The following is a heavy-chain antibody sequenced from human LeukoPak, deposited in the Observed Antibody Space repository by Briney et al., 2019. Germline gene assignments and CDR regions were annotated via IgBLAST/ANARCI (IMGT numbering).Heavy chain of an antibody. V-gene: IGHV1-18*01. J-gene: IGHJ4*02. CDR1: GYTFTSYG. Sequence: ASVKVSCKASGYTFTSYGISWVRQAPGQGLEWMGWISTYNGNTNYAQKLQGRVTMTTDTSTSTAYMELRSLRSDDTAVYYCARAQYSSGWYQETDYWGQGTLVTVSS. CDR3: ARAQYSSGWYQETDY. CDR2: ISTYNGNT. D-gene: IGHD6-19*01.